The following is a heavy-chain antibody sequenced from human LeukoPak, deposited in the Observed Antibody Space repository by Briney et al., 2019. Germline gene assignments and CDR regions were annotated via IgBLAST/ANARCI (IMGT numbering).Heavy chain of an antibody. Sequence: GASVKVSCKASGYTFTSYDINWVRQATGQGPEWMGWMNPNSGNTGYAQKFQGRVTMTRNTSISTAYMELSSLRSEDTAVYYCARVLGYYGSGSYADGMDVWGQGTTVTVSS. V-gene: IGHV1-8*01. CDR1: GYTFTSYD. CDR2: MNPNSGNT. J-gene: IGHJ6*02. CDR3: ARVLGYYGSGSYADGMDV. D-gene: IGHD3-10*01.